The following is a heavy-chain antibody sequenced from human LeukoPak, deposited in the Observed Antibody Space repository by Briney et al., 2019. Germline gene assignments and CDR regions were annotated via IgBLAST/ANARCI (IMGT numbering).Heavy chain of an antibody. CDR3: ARVKTIFDDYVLSTLYYFNY. J-gene: IGHJ4*02. D-gene: IGHD2/OR15-2a*01. Sequence: PGGSLRLSCAASGFTFSSYWMHWVRQAPGKGLVWVSRINSDGSSTSYADSVKGRFTISRDNAKNTLYLQMNSLRAEDTAVYYCARVKTIFDDYVLSTLYYFNYWGQGTLVTVSS. CDR2: INSDGSST. V-gene: IGHV3-74*01. CDR1: GFTFSSYW.